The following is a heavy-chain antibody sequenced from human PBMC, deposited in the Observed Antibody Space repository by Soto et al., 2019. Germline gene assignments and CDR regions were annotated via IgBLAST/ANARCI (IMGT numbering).Heavy chain of an antibody. CDR3: ARKALAVGGLSYYGMDV. CDR2: LVVGSGNT. D-gene: IGHD6-19*01. J-gene: IGHJ6*02. Sequence: SVKGFCKASGFTFTSSAVQWVRQARGQRLERIGWLVVGSGNTNYARKFQERVTITRDMSTSTAYMELSSLRSEDTAVYYCARKALAVGGLSYYGMDVWG. V-gene: IGHV1-58*01. CDR1: GFTFTSSA.